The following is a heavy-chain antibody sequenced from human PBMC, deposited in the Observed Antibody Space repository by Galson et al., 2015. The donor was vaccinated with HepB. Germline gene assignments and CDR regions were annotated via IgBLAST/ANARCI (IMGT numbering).Heavy chain of an antibody. D-gene: IGHD3-22*01. V-gene: IGHV1-18*01. CDR2: ISAYSGDT. Sequence: SVKVSCKASGYTFTSHGISWVRQAPGQGLEWMGWISAYSGDTRYAQEFQGRVILTREIYTSTVYMDLTSLRSDDTAVYYCARMNWDSSGYFDLWGQGTLVTVSS. CDR1: GYTFTSHG. CDR3: ARMNWDSSGYFDL. J-gene: IGHJ4*02.